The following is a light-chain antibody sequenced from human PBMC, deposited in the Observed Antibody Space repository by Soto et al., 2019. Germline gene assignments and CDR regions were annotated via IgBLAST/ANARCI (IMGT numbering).Light chain of an antibody. CDR1: SSNIGAGYD. Sequence: QPVLTQPPSVSGAPGQRVTISCTGSSSNIGAGYDVHWYQQLPGTAPKLLIYGNSNRPSGVPDRFSGSKSGTSASLAITGLQAEDEADYYCQSYDSSLGAYYVFGPGTKLTVL. J-gene: IGLJ1*01. CDR2: GNS. V-gene: IGLV1-40*01. CDR3: QSYDSSLGAYYV.